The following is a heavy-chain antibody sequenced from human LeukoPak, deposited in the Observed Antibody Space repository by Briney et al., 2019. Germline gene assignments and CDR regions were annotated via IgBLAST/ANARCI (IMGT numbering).Heavy chain of an antibody. D-gene: IGHD3-10*01. CDR3: ARETTELLYDY. CDR1: GFTVSSNY. Sequence: GGSLRLSCAASGFTVSSNYMSWVRQAPGKGLERVANIKQDGSEKYYVDSVKGRFTISRDNAKNSLYLQMNSLRAEDTAVYYCARETTELLYDYWGQGTLVTVSS. V-gene: IGHV3-7*03. CDR2: IKQDGSEK. J-gene: IGHJ4*02.